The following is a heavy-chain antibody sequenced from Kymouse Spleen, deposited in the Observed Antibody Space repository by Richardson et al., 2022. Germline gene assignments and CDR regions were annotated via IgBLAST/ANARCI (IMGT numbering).Heavy chain of an antibody. CDR2: ISWNSGSI. J-gene: IGHJ3*02. CDR3: AKDIGVGATGDDAFDI. V-gene: IGHV3-9*01. D-gene: IGHD1-26*01. CDR1: GFTFDDYA. Sequence: EVQLVESGGGLVQPGRSLRLSCAASGFTFDDYAMHWVRQAPGKGLEWVSGISWNSGSIGYADSVKGRFTISRDNAKNSLYLQMNSLRAEDTALYYCAKDIGVGATGDDAFDIWGQGTMVTVSS.